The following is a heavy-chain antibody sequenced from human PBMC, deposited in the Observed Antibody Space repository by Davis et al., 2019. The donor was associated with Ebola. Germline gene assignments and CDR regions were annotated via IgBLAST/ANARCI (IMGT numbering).Heavy chain of an antibody. D-gene: IGHD5-18*01. J-gene: IGHJ5*02. V-gene: IGHV4-59*08. CDR3: ARRGYSYGYRFRFDP. CDR2: IYYSGST. CDR1: GGSISSYY. Sequence: MPSETLSLTCTVSGGSISSYYWSWIRQPPGKGLEWIGYIYYSGSTNYNPSLKSRVTISVDTSKNQFSLKLSSVTAADTAVYYCARRGYSYGYRFRFDPWGQGTLVTVSS.